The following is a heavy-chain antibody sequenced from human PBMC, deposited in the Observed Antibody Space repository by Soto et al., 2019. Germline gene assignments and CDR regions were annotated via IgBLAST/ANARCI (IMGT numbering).Heavy chain of an antibody. J-gene: IGHJ4*02. CDR1: GFTFSNAW. V-gene: IGHV3-15*07. D-gene: IGHD1-26*01. CDR3: TTDNTVGASIDY. CDR2: IKSKTDGGTA. Sequence: PGGSLRLSCAASGFTFSNAWMNWVRQAPGKGLEWVGRIKSKTDGGTADYAAPVKGRFTISRDDSKNTLYLQMNSLKTEDTAVYYCTTDNTVGASIDYWGQGTLVTDSS.